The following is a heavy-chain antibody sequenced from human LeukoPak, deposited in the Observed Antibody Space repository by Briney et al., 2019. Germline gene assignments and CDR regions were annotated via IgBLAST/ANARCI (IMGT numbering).Heavy chain of an antibody. Sequence: GGSLRLSCAASGFTVSSNYMSWVRQAPGKGLEWVSVIYSGGSTYYADSVKGRFTISRDNSKNTLYLQMNSLRAEDTAVYYCSSGSYYFGYYGMDVWGQGTTVTVSS. J-gene: IGHJ6*02. CDR1: GFTVSSNY. CDR2: IYSGGST. CDR3: SSGSYYFGYYGMDV. D-gene: IGHD1-26*01. V-gene: IGHV3-66*01.